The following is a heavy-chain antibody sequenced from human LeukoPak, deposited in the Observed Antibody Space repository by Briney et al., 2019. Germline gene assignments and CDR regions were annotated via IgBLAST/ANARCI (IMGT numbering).Heavy chain of an antibody. V-gene: IGHV1-2*02. CDR2: INPNSGGT. D-gene: IGHD5-24*01. CDR1: GYTFTGYY. Sequence: ASVKVSCKASGYTFTGYYMYWVRQAPGQGLEWMGWINPNSGGTNYAQKFQGRVTITADESTSTAYMELSSLRSDDTAVYYCARDLGTRDGYNPPNLFDNWGQGTLVTVSS. J-gene: IGHJ4*02. CDR3: ARDLGTRDGYNPPNLFDN.